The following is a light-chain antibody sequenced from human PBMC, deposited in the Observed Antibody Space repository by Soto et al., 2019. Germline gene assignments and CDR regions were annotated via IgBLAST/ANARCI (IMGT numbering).Light chain of an antibody. Sequence: DIHMTQSPSSLSASVGDRVTIACRASQSISSSLNWYQQTPGKAPQLLIYAASSLHSGVPSRFSASGSGTDFTLTISSLEPEDFAVYYCQQRSNWITFGQGTRLEIK. CDR3: QQRSNWIT. CDR2: AAS. V-gene: IGKV1-39*01. CDR1: QSISSS. J-gene: IGKJ5*01.